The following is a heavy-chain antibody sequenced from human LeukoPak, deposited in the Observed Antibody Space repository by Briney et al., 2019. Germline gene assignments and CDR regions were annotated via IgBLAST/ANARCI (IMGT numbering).Heavy chain of an antibody. J-gene: IGHJ6*02. CDR3: ARHVIGSSGRPHYYYGMDV. Sequence: SETLSLTCNVPGGSISSYYWSWIRQPPGKGLEWIGYIYYSGSTNYNPSLKSRVTISVDTSKNQFSLKLSSVTAADTAVCYCARHVIGSSGRPHYYYGMDVWGQGTTVTVSS. CDR2: IYYSGST. D-gene: IGHD5-12*01. V-gene: IGHV4-59*08. CDR1: GGSISSYY.